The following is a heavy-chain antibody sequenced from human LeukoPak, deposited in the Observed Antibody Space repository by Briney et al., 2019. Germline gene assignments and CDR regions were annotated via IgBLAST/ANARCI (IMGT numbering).Heavy chain of an antibody. J-gene: IGHJ4*02. Sequence: GGTLRLTCAASGFTLSRYWMSWVRQAPGKGLEWVANIKQDGSEKYYVDSVKGRFTISRDNSKNTLYLQMNSLRPEDTAVYYCAKDSVRKTIVGPTTRGVNDYWGQGTLVTVST. V-gene: IGHV3-7*01. CDR2: IKQDGSEK. D-gene: IGHD1-26*01. CDR1: GFTLSRYW. CDR3: AKDSVRKTIVGPTTRGVNDY.